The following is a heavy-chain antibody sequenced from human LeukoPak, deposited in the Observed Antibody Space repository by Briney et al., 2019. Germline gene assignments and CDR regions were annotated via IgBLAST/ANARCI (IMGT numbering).Heavy chain of an antibody. CDR1: GGSISSYY. CDR2: ISDIGSI. Sequence: SETLSLTCTVSGGSISSYYWSWIRQPPGKGLEWIAYISDIGSINYNPSLKSRATISVDTSKSQFSLKVSSVTAADTAIYYCARHTYARPFDSWGQGTPVTVSS. V-gene: IGHV4-59*08. CDR3: ARHTYARPFDS. D-gene: IGHD6-6*01. J-gene: IGHJ4*02.